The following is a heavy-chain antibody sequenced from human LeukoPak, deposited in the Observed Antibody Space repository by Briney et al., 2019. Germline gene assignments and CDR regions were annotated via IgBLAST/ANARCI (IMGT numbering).Heavy chain of an antibody. V-gene: IGHV3-23*01. CDR2: ISGSGGST. D-gene: IGHD4-17*01. J-gene: IGHJ6*02. Sequence: GGSLRLSCAASGFTFSSSGIHWVRQAPGKGLEWVAAISGSGGSTYYADSVKGRFTISRDNSKNTLYLQMNSLRAEDTAVYYCAKSLFYGDYDYYYYGMDVWGQGTTVTVSS. CDR3: AKSLFYGDYDYYYYGMDV. CDR1: GFTFSSSG.